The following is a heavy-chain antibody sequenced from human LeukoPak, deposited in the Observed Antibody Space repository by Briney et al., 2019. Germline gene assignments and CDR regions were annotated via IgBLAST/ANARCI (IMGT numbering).Heavy chain of an antibody. CDR3: ARVLQLSPSPNFDY. CDR2: MNPNSGNT. CDR1: GYTFTSYD. Sequence: ASVKVSCKASGYTFTSYDINWVRQATGQGLEWMGWMNPNSGNTGYAQKFQGRVTMTTDTSTSTAYMELRSLRSDDTAVYYCARVLQLSPSPNFDYWGQGTLVTVSS. D-gene: IGHD6-6*01. J-gene: IGHJ4*02. V-gene: IGHV1-8*01.